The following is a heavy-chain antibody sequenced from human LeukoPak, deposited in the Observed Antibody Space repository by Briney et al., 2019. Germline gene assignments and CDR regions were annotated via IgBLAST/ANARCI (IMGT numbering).Heavy chain of an antibody. Sequence: GGSLRLSCAASGFTFSSYAMSWVRQAPGKGLEWVSAISGSGGSTYYADSVKGRFTISRDNSKNTLYLQMNSLRAEDTAVYYCAKDYSSGWYAWDYYYGMDVWGQGTTVTVSS. D-gene: IGHD6-19*01. CDR2: ISGSGGST. CDR1: GFTFSSYA. J-gene: IGHJ6*02. V-gene: IGHV3-23*01. CDR3: AKDYSSGWYAWDYYYGMDV.